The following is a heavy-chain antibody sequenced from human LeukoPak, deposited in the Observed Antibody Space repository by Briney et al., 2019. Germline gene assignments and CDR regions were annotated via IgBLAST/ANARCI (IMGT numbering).Heavy chain of an antibody. CDR1: GGSFSGYY. V-gene: IGHV4-34*01. D-gene: IGHD6-13*01. Sequence: PSETLSLTCAVYGGSFSGYYWSWIRQPPGKGLEWIGEINHSGSTNYNPSLKSRVTISVDTSKNQFSLKLSSVTAADTAVYYCARMGIAAAGTGFDYWGQGTLVTVSS. CDR3: ARMGIAAAGTGFDY. CDR2: INHSGST. J-gene: IGHJ4*02.